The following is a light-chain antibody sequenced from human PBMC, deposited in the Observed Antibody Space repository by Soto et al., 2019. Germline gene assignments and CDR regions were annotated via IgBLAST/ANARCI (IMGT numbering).Light chain of an antibody. Sequence: AIQMTQSPSTLSASVGDRVTITCRASQDIRNDLGWYQQKPGKAPKVLIYGASALQTGVPSRFSGSGSGTDFSLTISSLQPEDFATYYCLQHYDYPWTFGQGTKVEIK. CDR2: GAS. V-gene: IGKV1-6*01. CDR1: QDIRND. CDR3: LQHYDYPWT. J-gene: IGKJ1*01.